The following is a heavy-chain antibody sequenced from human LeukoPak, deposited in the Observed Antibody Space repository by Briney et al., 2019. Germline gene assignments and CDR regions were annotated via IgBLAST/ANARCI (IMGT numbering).Heavy chain of an antibody. Sequence: KPGGSLRLSCAASGFTFSDYYMSWIRQAPGKGLEWVSYISSSSSHTNYADSVKGRFTISRDNAKNSLYLQMNSLRAEDTAVYYCAREVSYYDSSGYYGGNWFDPWGQGTLVTVSS. CDR2: ISSSSSHT. V-gene: IGHV3-11*05. CDR1: GFTFSDYY. D-gene: IGHD3-22*01. J-gene: IGHJ5*02. CDR3: AREVSYYDSSGYYGGNWFDP.